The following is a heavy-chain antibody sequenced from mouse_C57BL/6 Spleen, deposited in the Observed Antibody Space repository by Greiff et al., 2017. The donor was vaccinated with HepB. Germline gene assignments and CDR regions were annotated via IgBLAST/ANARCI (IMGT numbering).Heavy chain of an antibody. J-gene: IGHJ3*01. D-gene: IGHD2-5*01. CDR2: IYPGNSDT. Sequence: EVQLQQSGTVLVRPGASVKMSCKTSGYTFTSYWMHWVKQRPGKGLEWIGAIYPGNSDTSYNKKFKGKAKVTAVTSASTAYMELSSLTNDDSAVYYGTVDYSNFAYWGQGALVTVST. CDR3: TVDYSNFAY. CDR1: GYTFTSYW. V-gene: IGHV1-5*01.